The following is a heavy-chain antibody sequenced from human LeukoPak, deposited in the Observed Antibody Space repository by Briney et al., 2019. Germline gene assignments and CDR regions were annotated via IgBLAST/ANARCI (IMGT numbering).Heavy chain of an antibody. D-gene: IGHD3-10*01. J-gene: IGHJ4*02. V-gene: IGHV3-21*01. CDR2: ISSSSSYI. CDR3: ATDSYVSGSYYRLFY. CDR1: GFTFSSYS. Sequence: GGSLRLSCAASGFTFSSYSMNWVRQAPGKGLEWVSSISSSSSYIYYADSVKGRFTISRDNAKNTLYLQMNNLRAEDTAIYYCATDSYVSGSYYRLFYWGQGTLVTVSS.